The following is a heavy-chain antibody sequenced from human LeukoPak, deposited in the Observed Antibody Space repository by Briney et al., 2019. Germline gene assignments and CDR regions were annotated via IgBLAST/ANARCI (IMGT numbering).Heavy chain of an antibody. CDR2: INAYNGNT. J-gene: IGHJ4*02. V-gene: IGHV1-18*01. Sequence: GSLKLSCKVSGYTFTSYGVSWVRQAPGQWLEWMGWINAYNGNTNYAQKLQGRVTMTTDTTTSIAYMQLRSLRSDDTDVCYCARDDGVAARFFDYWGRGTLVTVSS. CDR1: GYTFTSYG. CDR3: ARDDGVAARFFDY. D-gene: IGHD6-6*01.